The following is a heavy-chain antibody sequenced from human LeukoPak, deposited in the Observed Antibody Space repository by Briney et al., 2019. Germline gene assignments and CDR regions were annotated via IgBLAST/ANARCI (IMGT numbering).Heavy chain of an antibody. Sequence: ASAKVSCKASGYTFTSYYMHWVRQAPGQGLEWMGIINPSGGSTSYAQKFQGRVTMTRDTSTSTVYMELSSLRSEDTAVYYCARNGGYCSGGSCSYYFDYWGQGTLVTVSS. CDR1: GYTFTSYY. J-gene: IGHJ4*02. CDR3: ARNGGYCSGGSCSYYFDY. CDR2: INPSGGST. V-gene: IGHV1-46*01. D-gene: IGHD2-15*01.